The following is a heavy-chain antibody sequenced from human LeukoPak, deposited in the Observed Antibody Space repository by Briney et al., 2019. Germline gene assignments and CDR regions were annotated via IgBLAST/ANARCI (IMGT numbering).Heavy chain of an antibody. D-gene: IGHD2-2*01. J-gene: IGHJ4*02. V-gene: IGHV1-69*13. CDR2: IIPRFATT. CDR1: GGSFSNFA. Sequence: GASVKVSCKASGGSFSNFAISWVRQAPGQGLEWMGQIIPRFATTNYAQKFQGRVTLIADESADTAYMELSSLRSEDTAVYYCARVSDACFDYWGQGTLVTVSS. CDR3: ARVSDACFDY.